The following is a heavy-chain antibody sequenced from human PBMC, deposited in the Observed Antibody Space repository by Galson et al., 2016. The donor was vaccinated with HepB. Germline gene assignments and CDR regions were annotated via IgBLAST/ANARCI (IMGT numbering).Heavy chain of an antibody. J-gene: IGHJ6*02. D-gene: IGHD3-22*01. CDR1: GYXFTRXX. CDR3: ARDRDSRGYYGMDV. V-gene: IGHV1-3*01. Sequence: SVKVXCKASGYXFTRXXMHXXRQAXXQRLEXMGWINPGNGNTKDSQKVQGRVTITRDTSASTVSMEMSSLKSEDTAVYYCARDRDSRGYYGMDVWGQGXTVTFSS. CDR2: INPGNGNT.